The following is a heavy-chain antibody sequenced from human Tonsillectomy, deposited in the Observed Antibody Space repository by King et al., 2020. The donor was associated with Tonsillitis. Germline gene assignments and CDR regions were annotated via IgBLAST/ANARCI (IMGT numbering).Heavy chain of an antibody. CDR1: GYSFTSYC. V-gene: IGHV5-51*03. D-gene: IGHD3-22*01. CDR2: IYPSDSDT. Sequence: VQLVESGAEVKKPGESLKISCKASGYSFTSYCIGWVRQMPGKGLEWMGIIYPSDSDTSYNPSFQGQVTMSADKSISTAYLQWSSLKASDTAMYYCARGRSGYRRPDTFDIWGQGTMVTVSS. CDR3: ARGRSGYRRPDTFDI. J-gene: IGHJ3*02.